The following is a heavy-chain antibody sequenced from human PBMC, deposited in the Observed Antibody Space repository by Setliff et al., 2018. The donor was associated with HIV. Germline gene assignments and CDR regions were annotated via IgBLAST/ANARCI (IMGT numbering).Heavy chain of an antibody. CDR1: GGSFSDYY. Sequence: SETLSLTCAVYGGSFSDYYWSWIRQPPGKGLEWIGEINHSGSTNYNPSLKSRVTTSVDTSKNQFSLKLSSVTAADTAVYYCAVRGRPYYYGSGSYYYFDYWGQGTLVTVSS. D-gene: IGHD3-10*01. V-gene: IGHV4-34*01. CDR3: AVRGRPYYYGSGSYYYFDY. CDR2: INHSGST. J-gene: IGHJ4*02.